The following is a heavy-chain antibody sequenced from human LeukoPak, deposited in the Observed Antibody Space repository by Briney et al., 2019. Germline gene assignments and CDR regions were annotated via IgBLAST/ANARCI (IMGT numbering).Heavy chain of an antibody. CDR1: GFTFSNVW. CDR2: VKSKTDGETT. D-gene: IGHD3/OR15-3a*01. J-gene: IGHJ4*02. V-gene: IGHV3-15*01. Sequence: AGGSLRLSCAASGFTFSNVWMTWVRQAPGKGLEWVGRVKSKTDGETTDYAAPVKGRFTISRDDLENTLYLQMNSLKTEDTAVYYCTTGWRTDLRNFDYWGQGTLVTVSS. CDR3: TTGWRTDLRNFDY.